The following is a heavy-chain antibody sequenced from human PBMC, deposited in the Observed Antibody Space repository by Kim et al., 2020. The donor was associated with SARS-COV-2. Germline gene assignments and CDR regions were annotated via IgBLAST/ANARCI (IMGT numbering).Heavy chain of an antibody. D-gene: IGHD3-16*01. CDR3: ARRQFGRGGYYFDY. J-gene: IGHJ4*02. V-gene: IGHV3-74*01. Sequence: ADPVKCRFTSSRDNAKNTLYLQMNSLGAEDTAVYYCARRQFGRGGYYFDYWGQGTLVTVSS.